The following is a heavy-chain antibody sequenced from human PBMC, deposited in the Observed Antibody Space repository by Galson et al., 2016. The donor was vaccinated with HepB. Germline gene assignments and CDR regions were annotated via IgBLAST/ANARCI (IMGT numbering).Heavy chain of an antibody. CDR1: GGTFNSNA. J-gene: IGHJ6*02. CDR3: ARVQNEVNDFWSGYYGDYYYGMDV. Sequence: SVKVSCKASGGTFNSNAVSWVRQVPGHGLEWMGRIIPILGTLNYAQKFQGRLTISADDSTSTAYMELSSLISDDTAVYYCARVQNEVNDFWSGYYGDYYYGMDVWGQGTTVTVSS. CDR2: IIPILGTL. V-gene: IGHV1-69*11. D-gene: IGHD3-3*01.